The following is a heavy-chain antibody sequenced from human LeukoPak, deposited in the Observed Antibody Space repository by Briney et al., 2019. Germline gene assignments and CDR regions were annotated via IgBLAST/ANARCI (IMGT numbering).Heavy chain of an antibody. CDR1: GVSISSYY. CDR3: ARIGGSYYPFDY. J-gene: IGHJ4*02. CDR2: IYHTGSS. Sequence: PSETLSLTCTVSGVSISSYYWSWIRQPPGKGLEWIGYIYHTGSSNYNPSLKSRVTISVDTSKNQFPLKLSSVTAADTAVYYCARIGGSYYPFDYWGQGALVTVSS. D-gene: IGHD1-26*01. V-gene: IGHV4-59*01.